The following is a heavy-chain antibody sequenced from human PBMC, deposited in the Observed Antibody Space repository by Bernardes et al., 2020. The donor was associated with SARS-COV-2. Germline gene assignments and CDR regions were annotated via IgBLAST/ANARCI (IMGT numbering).Heavy chain of an antibody. J-gene: IGHJ3*02. CDR1: GFSFSTFS. V-gene: IGHV3-21*01. CDR2: ISPTSTYI. D-gene: IGHD7-27*01. Sequence: GGSLRLSCAASGFSFSTFSMSWVRQAPGQGLEWVSSISPTSTYIYYAGSMRGRFTSSRDNAQNSLYLQLNSLRAEDTAVYYCARPSRPLTLQRLDALDIWGRGTMVTVSS. CDR3: ARPSRPLTLQRLDALDI.